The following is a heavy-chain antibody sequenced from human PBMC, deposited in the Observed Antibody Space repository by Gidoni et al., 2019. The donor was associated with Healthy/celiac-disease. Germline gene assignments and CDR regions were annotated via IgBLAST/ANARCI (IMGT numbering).Heavy chain of an antibody. CDR1: GSTFPGSY. Sequence: QVQLVQSGAEVKKPGASVKVSCKSSGSTFPGSYMHWVRQAPGKGLEWMGWINPNSGGTNYAQKFQGWVTMTRDTSISTAYMELSRLRSDDTAVYYCARGPIPGLLPNYYYYYGMDVWGQGTTVTVSS. V-gene: IGHV1-2*04. J-gene: IGHJ6*02. CDR2: INPNSGGT. D-gene: IGHD2-15*01. CDR3: ARGPIPGLLPNYYYYYGMDV.